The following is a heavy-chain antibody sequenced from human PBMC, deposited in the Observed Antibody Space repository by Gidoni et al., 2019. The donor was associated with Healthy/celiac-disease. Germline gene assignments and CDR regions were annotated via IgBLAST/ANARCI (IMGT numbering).Heavy chain of an antibody. J-gene: IGHJ3*02. CDR2: ISSSSSYI. D-gene: IGHD2-2*01. Sequence: EVQLVESGGGLVKPGGSLRLSCAASGFTFRSDSMNWVRQAPGKGLEWVSSISSSSSYIYYADSVKGRFTISRDNAKNSLYLQMNSLRAEDTAVYYCARDLLGYCSSTSCLYAFDIWGHGTMVTVSS. CDR3: ARDLLGYCSSTSCLYAFDI. V-gene: IGHV3-21*01. CDR1: GFTFRSDS.